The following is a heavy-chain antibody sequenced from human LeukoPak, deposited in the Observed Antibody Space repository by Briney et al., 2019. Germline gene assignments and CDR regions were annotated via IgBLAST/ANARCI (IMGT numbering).Heavy chain of an antibody. CDR2: ISGSGGST. V-gene: IGHV3-23*01. CDR3: AKSSTRYCSSTSCYTDYGMDV. CDR1: GFTFSSYA. Sequence: PGGSLRLSCAVSGFTFSSYAMSWVRQAPGKGLEWVSAISGSGGSTYYADSVKGRFTISRDNSKNTLYLQMNSLRAEDTAVYYCAKSSTRYCSSTSCYTDYGMDVWGQGTTVTVSS. D-gene: IGHD2-2*02. J-gene: IGHJ6*02.